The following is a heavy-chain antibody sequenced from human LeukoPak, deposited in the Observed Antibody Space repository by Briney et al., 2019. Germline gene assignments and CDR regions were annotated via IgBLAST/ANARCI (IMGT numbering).Heavy chain of an antibody. CDR2: ISGSGGST. D-gene: IGHD3-9*01. CDR3: AKDRPYYDILTGYYIEAFDY. J-gene: IGHJ4*02. CDR1: GFTFSSYA. Sequence: GGSLRLSCAASGFTFSSYAMSWVRQAPGKGLEWVSAISGSGGSTYYADSVKGRFTISRDNSKNTLYLQMNSLRAEDTAVYYCAKDRPYYDILTGYYIEAFDYWGQGTLVTVSS. V-gene: IGHV3-23*01.